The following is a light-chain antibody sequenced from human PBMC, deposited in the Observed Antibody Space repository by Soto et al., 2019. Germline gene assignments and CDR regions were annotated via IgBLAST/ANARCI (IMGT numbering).Light chain of an antibody. CDR3: LQYYNSRT. CDR2: GAS. J-gene: IGKJ1*01. V-gene: IGKV3-20*01. CDR1: QSLSSSY. Sequence: EIVLTQSPGTLSLSPGERATLSCRASQSLSSSYLAWYQQKPGQAPRLLIYGASSRATGVPDRFSGSGSGTDFTLTISSLEPEDFAMYYCLQYYNSRTFGQGTKVEIK.